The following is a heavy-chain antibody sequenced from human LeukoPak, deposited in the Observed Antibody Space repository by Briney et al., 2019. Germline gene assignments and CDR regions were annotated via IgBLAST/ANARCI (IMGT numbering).Heavy chain of an antibody. Sequence: GESLQISCAASGFTFSNYVMSWVRQAPGKGLEWVSGISESGGSTYYADSVKGRFTITRDNSKNTLYLQMNSLRAEDTAVYHCAKDLVRGDYWGQGTLVTVSS. V-gene: IGHV3-23*01. CDR3: AKDLVRGDY. D-gene: IGHD3-10*01. CDR2: ISESGGST. CDR1: GFTFSNYV. J-gene: IGHJ4*02.